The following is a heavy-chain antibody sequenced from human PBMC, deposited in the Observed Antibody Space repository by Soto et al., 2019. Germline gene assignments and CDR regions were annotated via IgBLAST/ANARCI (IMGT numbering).Heavy chain of an antibody. J-gene: IGHJ5*02. V-gene: IGHV3-21*01. D-gene: IGHD1-1*01. Sequence: PGGSLRLSCAASGFTFSSYSMNWVRQAPGKGLEWVSSISSSSSYIYYADSVKGRFTISRDNAKNSLYLQMNSLTAEDTAVYYCARNSNEAEGNWFDPWGQGTLVTVS. CDR3: ARNSNEAEGNWFDP. CDR2: ISSSSSYI. CDR1: GFTFSSYS.